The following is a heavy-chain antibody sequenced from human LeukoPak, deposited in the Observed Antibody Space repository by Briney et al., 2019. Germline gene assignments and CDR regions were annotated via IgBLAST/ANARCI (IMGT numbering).Heavy chain of an antibody. CDR2: INHSGST. CDR3: ARGGTEIMITFARAFDI. V-gene: IGHV4-34*01. CDR1: GGSFSGYY. J-gene: IGHJ3*02. D-gene: IGHD3-16*01. Sequence: SETLSLTCAVYGGSFSGYYWSWIRQPPGKGLEWIGEINHSGSTNYNPSLKSRVTISVDTSKNQFSLKLSSVTAADTAVYYCARGGTEIMITFARAFDIWGQGTMVTVSS.